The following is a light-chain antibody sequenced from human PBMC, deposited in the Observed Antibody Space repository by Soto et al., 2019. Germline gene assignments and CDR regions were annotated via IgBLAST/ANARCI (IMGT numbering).Light chain of an antibody. J-gene: IGLJ1*01. V-gene: IGLV2-8*01. Sequence: LTQPPSASGSPGQSVTISCTGTSSDVGGYNYVSWYQHHPGKAPKLIIYEVYKRPSGVPDRFSGSKSGNTAALTVSGLQAEDEADYYCSSYVGTNTYVFGTGTKVTVL. CDR1: SSDVGGYNY. CDR3: SSYVGTNTYV. CDR2: EVY.